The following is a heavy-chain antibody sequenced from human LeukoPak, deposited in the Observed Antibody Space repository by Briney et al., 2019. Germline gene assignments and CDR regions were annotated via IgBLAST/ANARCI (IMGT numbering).Heavy chain of an antibody. J-gene: IGHJ5*02. V-gene: IGHV4-34*01. CDR3: ASFDYSRWFDP. CDR2: INHSGST. D-gene: IGHD4-11*01. CDR1: GGSFSGYY. Sequence: SETLSLTCAVYGGSFSGYYWSWIRQPPGKGLEWIGEINHSGSTNYNPSLKSRVTISVDTSKNQFSLKLSSVTAADTAVYYCASFDYSRWFDPWGQGTLVTVSS.